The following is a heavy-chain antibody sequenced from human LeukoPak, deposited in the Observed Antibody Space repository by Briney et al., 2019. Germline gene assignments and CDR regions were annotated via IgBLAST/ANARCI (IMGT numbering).Heavy chain of an antibody. CDR1: GYTFTSYG. Sequence: ASVKVSCKASGYTFTSYGISCVRQAPGQGLEWMGWISAYNGNTNYAQKLQGRVTMTTDTSTSTAYMELRSLRSDDTAVYYCARTYYYGSGSPPLVYYYGMDVWGQGTTVTVSS. V-gene: IGHV1-18*01. CDR3: ARTYYYGSGSPPLVYYYGMDV. J-gene: IGHJ6*02. CDR2: ISAYNGNT. D-gene: IGHD3-10*01.